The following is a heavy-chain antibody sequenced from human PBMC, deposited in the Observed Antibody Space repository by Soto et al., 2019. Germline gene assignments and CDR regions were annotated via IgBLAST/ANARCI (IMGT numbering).Heavy chain of an antibody. V-gene: IGHV3-21*01. Sequence: EVQLVESGGGLVKPGVSLRLSCAASGFTFTRYSMNWVRQAPVKGLEWVSSISSTTHYIYYADSMKGRFTVSRDNAKNSVYLEMDSLSSEDTAVYYCARESEDLTSNFDYWGQGTLVTVSS. CDR1: GFTFTRYS. CDR3: ARESEDLTSNFDY. J-gene: IGHJ4*02. CDR2: ISSTTHYI.